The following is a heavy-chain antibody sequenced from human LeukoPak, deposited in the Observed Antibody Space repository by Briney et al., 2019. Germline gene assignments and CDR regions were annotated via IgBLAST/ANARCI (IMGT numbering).Heavy chain of an antibody. D-gene: IGHD2-15*01. Sequence: GGSLRLSCAASGFTFSSYGMHWVRQAPGKGLEWVAVISYDGSNKYYADSVKGRFTISRDNSKNTLYLQMNSLRAEDTAVYYCARDLGGYCSGGSCYSLDYWGQGTLVTVSS. CDR2: ISYDGSNK. J-gene: IGHJ4*02. CDR1: GFTFSSYG. V-gene: IGHV3-30*03. CDR3: ARDLGGYCSGGSCYSLDY.